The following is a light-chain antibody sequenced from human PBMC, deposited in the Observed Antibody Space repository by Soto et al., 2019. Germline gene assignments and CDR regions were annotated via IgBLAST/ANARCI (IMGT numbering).Light chain of an antibody. CDR1: QSISSW. Sequence: DIQMTQSPSTLSASVGDRVTITCRASQSISSWLSWYQQKPGKAPKLLIYDASSLQSGVPSRFSGSGSGTDFTLTISSVEPEDFAVYYCQQRSNWPPSYTFGQGTKVDI. J-gene: IGKJ2*01. V-gene: IGKV1-5*01. CDR3: QQRSNWPPSYT. CDR2: DAS.